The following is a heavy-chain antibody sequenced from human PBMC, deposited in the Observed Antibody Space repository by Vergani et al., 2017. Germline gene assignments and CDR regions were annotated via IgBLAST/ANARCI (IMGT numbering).Heavy chain of an antibody. CDR2: IYTSGST. CDR1: GGSISSGSYY. V-gene: IGHV4-61*02. CDR3: ARESVGPPQGAPTYYMDV. Sequence: QVQLQESGPGLVKPSQTLSLTCTVSGGSISSGSYYWSWIRQPAGKGLEWIGRIYTSGSTNYNPSLKSRVTISVDTSKNLFSLKLSSVTAADTAVYYCARESVGPPQGAPTYYMDVWGKGTTVTVSS. J-gene: IGHJ6*03.